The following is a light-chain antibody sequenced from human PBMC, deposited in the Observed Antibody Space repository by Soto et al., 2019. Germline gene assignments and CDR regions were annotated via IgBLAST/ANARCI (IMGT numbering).Light chain of an antibody. CDR1: QSISRY. Sequence: VLTQSPGTLSLSPGAGTTLSCRASQSISRYLAWYQQKPGQGARPLIYGASSRATGTPDGFSGSGSGTDLTITINRLEPEDVELYDCQQYGSSPPTFGQGTKVDNK. V-gene: IGKV3-20*01. CDR2: GAS. J-gene: IGKJ1*01. CDR3: QQYGSSPPT.